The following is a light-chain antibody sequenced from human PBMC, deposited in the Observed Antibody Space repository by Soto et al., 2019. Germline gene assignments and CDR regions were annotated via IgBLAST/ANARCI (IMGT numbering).Light chain of an antibody. V-gene: IGLV1-40*01. J-gene: IGLJ2*01. Sequence: QSVLTQPPSVSRAPGQRVTISCTGSSSNIGAGYDVHWYQQLPGTAPKLLIYGNSNRPSGVPDRFSGSKSGTSASLAITGLQAEDEADYYCQSYDSSLSGHVVFGGGTQLTV. CDR1: SSNIGAGYD. CDR2: GNS. CDR3: QSYDSSLSGHVV.